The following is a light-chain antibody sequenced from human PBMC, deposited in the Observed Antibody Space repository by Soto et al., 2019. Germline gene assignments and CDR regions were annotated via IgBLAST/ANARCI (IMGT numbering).Light chain of an antibody. CDR1: SSDVGGYNY. CDR2: AVS. V-gene: IGLV2-8*01. CDR3: GSFADSDDLV. Sequence: QSALTQPPSASGSPGQSVTISCTGTSSDVGGYNYVSWYQQHPGQAPKLIIYAVSERPLGVPDRFSGSKSGNTASLTVSGLQAEDEAYYYCGSFADSDDLVFGGGTKLTVL. J-gene: IGLJ3*02.